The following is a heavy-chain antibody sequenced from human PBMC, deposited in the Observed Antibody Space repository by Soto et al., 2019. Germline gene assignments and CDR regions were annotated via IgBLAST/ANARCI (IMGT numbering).Heavy chain of an antibody. CDR1: GYTFTSYG. CDR2: ISAHNGNT. J-gene: IGHJ4*02. CDR3: ARGGYGDY. V-gene: IGHV1-18*01. D-gene: IGHD1-1*01. Sequence: QVHLVQSGAEVKKPGASVKVSCKASGYTFTSYGITWVRQAPGQGLEWMGWISAHNGNTNYAQKLEDRVIVTRDTSTSTAYMELRSLRSVDTAVYYCARGGYGDYWGQGALVTVSS.